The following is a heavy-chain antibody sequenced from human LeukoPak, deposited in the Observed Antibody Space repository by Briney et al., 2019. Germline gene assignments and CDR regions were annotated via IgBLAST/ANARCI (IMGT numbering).Heavy chain of an antibody. CDR2: IGTAGDT. CDR1: GFTFSSYD. D-gene: IGHD3-10*01. V-gene: IGHV3-13*01. J-gene: IGHJ3*02. CDR3: ARDRSGSYYNGPDAFDI. Sequence: GGSLRLSCAASGFTFSSYDMHWVRQATGKGLEWVSAIGTAGDTYYPGSVKGRFTISRDNAKNSLYLQMNSLRAEDTAVYYCARDRSGSYYNGPDAFDIWGQGTMVTVSS.